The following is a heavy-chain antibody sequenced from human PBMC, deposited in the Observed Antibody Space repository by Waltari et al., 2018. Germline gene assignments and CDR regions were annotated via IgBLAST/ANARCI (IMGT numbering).Heavy chain of an antibody. V-gene: IGHV1-69*01. Sequence: QVQLVQSGAEVKKPGSSVKVSCKASGGTFSSYAISWVRQAPGQGLEWMGGIIPIFGTANHAKKFQGRVTITADESTSTAYMELSSLRSEDTAVYYCARFSHYYGSWSYYKADVWGQGTTVTVSS. J-gene: IGHJ6*02. CDR2: IIPIFGTA. CDR3: ARFSHYYGSWSYYKADV. CDR1: GGTFSSYA. D-gene: IGHD3-10*01.